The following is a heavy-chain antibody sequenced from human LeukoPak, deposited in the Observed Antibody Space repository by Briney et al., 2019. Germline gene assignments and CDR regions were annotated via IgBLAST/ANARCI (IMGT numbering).Heavy chain of an antibody. J-gene: IGHJ3*02. D-gene: IGHD2-15*01. CDR2: IDHGGAT. CDR3: ARGGVRGGFDI. V-gene: IGHV3-66*01. Sequence: PGESLRLSCAASGFAVSNTYLNWGRQAPGKGLEWVSNIDHGGATFYTDSVKGRFSISRDNSKNALYLQINNVRTEDTAVYFCARGGVRGGFDIWGQGTMVAVSS. CDR1: GFAVSNTY.